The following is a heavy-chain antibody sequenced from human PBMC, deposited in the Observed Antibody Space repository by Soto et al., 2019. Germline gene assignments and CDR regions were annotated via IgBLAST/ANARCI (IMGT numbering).Heavy chain of an antibody. V-gene: IGHV3-33*01. J-gene: IGHJ6*02. CDR1: GFTFSSYG. Sequence: GGSLRLSCAASGFTFSSYGMHWVRQAPGKGLEWVAVIWYDGSNKYYADSVKGRFTISRDNSKNTLYLQMNSLRAEDTAVYYCARDPSIAAPYYGMDVWGQGTTVTVSS. CDR3: ARDPSIAAPYYGMDV. CDR2: IWYDGSNK. D-gene: IGHD6-6*01.